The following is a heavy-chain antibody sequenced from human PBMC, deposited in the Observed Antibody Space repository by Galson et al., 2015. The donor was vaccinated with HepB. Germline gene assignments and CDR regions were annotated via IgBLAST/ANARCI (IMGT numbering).Heavy chain of an antibody. J-gene: IGHJ6*01. CDR2: TSSSGGSR. CDR3: TKEGGDPEHFYYFFGMDV. Sequence: SLRLSCAASGFTFGGYSMSWVRQARGKGLEWVSATSSSGGSRYYADSVKGRFTISRDNSKNTLFLQMNSLRAEDTAIYYCTKEGGDPEHFYYFFGMDVWGQGTAVTVSS. D-gene: IGHD2-21*02. V-gene: IGHV3-23*01. CDR1: GFTFGGYS.